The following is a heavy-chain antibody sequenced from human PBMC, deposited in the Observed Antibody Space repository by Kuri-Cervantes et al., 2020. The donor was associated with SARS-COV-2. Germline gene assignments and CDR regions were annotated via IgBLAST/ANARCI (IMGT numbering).Heavy chain of an antibody. V-gene: IGHV1-46*01. CDR3: ARAPRDCRSTRCYIYSYSYMDG. CDR1: GYTFTSYY. D-gene: IGHD2-2*02. CDR2: INPSGGST. J-gene: IGHJ6*03. Sequence: ASVKVSCKASGYTFTSYYMHWVRQAPGQGLEWMGIINPSGGSTSYAQKFQGRVTMTRDTSTSTVYMELSSLRSEDTAVYYCARAPRDCRSTRCYIYSYSYMDGWGKGTTVTVSS.